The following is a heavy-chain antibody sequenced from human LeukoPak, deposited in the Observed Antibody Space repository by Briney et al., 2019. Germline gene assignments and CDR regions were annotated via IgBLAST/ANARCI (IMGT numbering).Heavy chain of an antibody. CDR3: ARGAPGSYCSGGSCPYFDY. CDR2: EYPNSGHT. CDR1: GYTFTSYD. Sequence: ASVKVSCKGSGYTFTSYDINWVRHATGQGLEWMRWEYPNSGHTGYAQNYQGRVTMTRNTSISTAYMELSSLRSEDTAVYYCARGAPGSYCSGGSCPYFDYWGQGTLVSVSS. J-gene: IGHJ4*02. V-gene: IGHV1-8*01. D-gene: IGHD2-15*01.